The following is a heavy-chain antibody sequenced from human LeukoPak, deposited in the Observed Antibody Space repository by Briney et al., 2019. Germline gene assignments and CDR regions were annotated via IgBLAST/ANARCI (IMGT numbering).Heavy chain of an antibody. CDR3: ARALDSLGGLSLPDY. J-gene: IGHJ4*02. CDR1: GYSFSNYA. D-gene: IGHD3-16*02. Sequence: ASVKVSCKASGYSFSNYAMNWVRQAPGQGLEFMGWIHPSTGNPAYAQGFSGRFVFSLDAPVTTTYLQISDLKAEDTAVYFCARALDSLGGLSLPDYWGQGTLVTASS. CDR2: IHPSTGNP. V-gene: IGHV7-4-1*02.